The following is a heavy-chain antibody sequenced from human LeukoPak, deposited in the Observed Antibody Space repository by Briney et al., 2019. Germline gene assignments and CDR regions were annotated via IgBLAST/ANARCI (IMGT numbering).Heavy chain of an antibody. J-gene: IGHJ4*02. CDR1: GYTFTSYG. V-gene: IGHV1-18*01. CDR3: ARDDPYYDILTGYCLFDY. D-gene: IGHD3-9*01. Sequence: ASVKVSCKASGYTFTSYGISWVRQAPGQGLEWMGWISAYNGNTNYAQKLQGRVTMTTDTSTSTAYTELRSLRSDDTAVYYCARDDPYYDILTGYCLFDYWGQGTLVTVSS. CDR2: ISAYNGNT.